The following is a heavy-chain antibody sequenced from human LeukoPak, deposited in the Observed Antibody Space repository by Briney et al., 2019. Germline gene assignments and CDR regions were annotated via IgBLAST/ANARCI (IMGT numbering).Heavy chain of an antibody. D-gene: IGHD1-26*01. J-gene: IGHJ6*03. CDR3: ARISRVGATGHYYYYMDV. CDR1: GYTFTGYY. V-gene: IGHV1-2*02. Sequence: RASVKVSCKASGYTFTGYYMHWVRQAPGRGLEWMGWINPNSGGTNYAQKFQGRVTMTRDTSISTAYMELSRLRSDDTAVYYCARISRVGATGHYYYYMDVWGKGITVTVSS. CDR2: INPNSGGT.